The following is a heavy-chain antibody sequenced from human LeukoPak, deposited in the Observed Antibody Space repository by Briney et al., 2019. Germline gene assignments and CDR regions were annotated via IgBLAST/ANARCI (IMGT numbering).Heavy chain of an antibody. CDR2: INPSGGST. J-gene: IGHJ6*03. Sequence: ASVKVSCKASGYTFTSYYMHWVRQAPGEGLEWMGIINPSGGSTSYAQKFQGRVTMTRDMSTSTVYMELSSLRSEDTAVYYCARVGRDYGEQRVRYYYYYYMDVWGKGTTVTVSS. D-gene: IGHD4-17*01. CDR3: ARVGRDYGEQRVRYYYYYYMDV. V-gene: IGHV1-46*01. CDR1: GYTFTSYY.